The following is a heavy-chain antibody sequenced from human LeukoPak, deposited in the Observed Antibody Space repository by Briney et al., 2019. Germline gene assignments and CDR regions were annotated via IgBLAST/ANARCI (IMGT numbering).Heavy chain of an antibody. V-gene: IGHV3-21*01. Sequence: LRLFRAVSGFPLSSNSMNWVRQAPGKGLEGVSSISSSSSYIYYADSVKGRFTISRDNAKNSLYLQMNSLRAEDTAVYYCASTRGSRYYFDYWGQGTLVTVSS. CDR2: ISSSSSYI. CDR3: ASTRGSRYYFDY. J-gene: IGHJ4*02. CDR1: GFPLSSNS. D-gene: IGHD3-10*01.